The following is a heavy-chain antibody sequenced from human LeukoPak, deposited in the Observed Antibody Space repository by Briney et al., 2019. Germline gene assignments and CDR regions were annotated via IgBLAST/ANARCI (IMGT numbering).Heavy chain of an antibody. CDR2: IIPIFGTA. J-gene: IGHJ4*02. CDR1: GGTFSSYA. D-gene: IGHD1-26*01. CDR3: ARDSVGATEPFDY. Sequence: ASVKVSCKASGGTFSSYAISWVRQAPGQGLEWMGRIIPIFGTANYAQKFQGRVTITTDESTSTAYMELSSLRSEDTAVYHCARDSVGATEPFDYWGQGTLVTVSS. V-gene: IGHV1-69*05.